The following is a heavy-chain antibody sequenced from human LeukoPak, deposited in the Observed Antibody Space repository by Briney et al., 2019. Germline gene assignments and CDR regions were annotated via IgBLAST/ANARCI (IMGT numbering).Heavy chain of an antibody. D-gene: IGHD2-15*01. V-gene: IGHV3-30-3*01. CDR3: ARDGRYCSGGSCYHNWFDP. CDR1: GFTFSSYA. J-gene: IGHJ5*02. CDR2: ISYDGSNK. Sequence: GGSLRLSCAASGFTFSSYAMHWVHQAPGKGLEWVAVISYDGSNKYYADSVKGRFTISRDNSKNTLYLQMNSLRAEDTAVYYCARDGRYCSGGSCYHNWFDPWGQGTLVTVSS.